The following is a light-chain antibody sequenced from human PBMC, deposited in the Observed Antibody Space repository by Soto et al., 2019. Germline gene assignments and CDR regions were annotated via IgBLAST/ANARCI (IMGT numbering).Light chain of an antibody. CDR2: DAS. CDR1: QSVGRDY. J-gene: IGKJ5*01. Sequence: EIVLTQSPGTLSLSPGEGATLSCRASQSVGRDYLGWFQQKPGQPPRLLIEDASDRATGIPDRFSGSGSGTDFTLTISRLEPEDFEVYYCQQYATSPITFGQGTRLEIK. CDR3: QQYATSPIT. V-gene: IGKV3-20*01.